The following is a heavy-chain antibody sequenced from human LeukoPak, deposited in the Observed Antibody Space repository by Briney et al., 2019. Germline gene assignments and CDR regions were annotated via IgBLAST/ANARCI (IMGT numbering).Heavy chain of an antibody. Sequence: GGSLRLSCAASGFTFSSYGMHWVRQAPGKGLEWVSVIYSGGTTEYADSVKGRFIISRDNSKNTLYLQMNSLRAEDTAVYYCARDGYGYNYMDVWGKGTTVTVPS. J-gene: IGHJ6*03. V-gene: IGHV3-53*01. CDR1: GFTFSSYG. CDR2: IYSGGTT. D-gene: IGHD1-1*01. CDR3: ARDGYGYNYMDV.